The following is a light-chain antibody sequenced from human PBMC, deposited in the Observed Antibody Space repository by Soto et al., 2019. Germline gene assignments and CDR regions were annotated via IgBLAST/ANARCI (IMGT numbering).Light chain of an antibody. CDR2: GAS. V-gene: IGKV3-20*01. CDR1: QSVSSSY. CDR3: QQYGSSPPALT. J-gene: IGKJ4*01. Sequence: EIVLTQSPFTLSLSPGERATLSCRASQSVSSSYLAWYQQKPGQAPRLLISGASSMATGIPDMFSGSGSGTDVTLTISRLEPEDFAVYYCQQYGSSPPALTFGGGSKVEIK.